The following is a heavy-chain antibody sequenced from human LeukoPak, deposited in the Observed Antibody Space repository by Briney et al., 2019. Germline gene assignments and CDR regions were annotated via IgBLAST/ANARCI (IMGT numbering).Heavy chain of an antibody. CDR3: AKDGYCSGGSCYSENWFDP. D-gene: IGHD2-15*01. Sequence: GGSLRLSCAASGFTFSSYSMNWVRQAPGKGLEWVSYISSSSSTIYYADSVKGRFTISRDNAKNSLYLQMNSLRAEDTAVYYCAKDGYCSGGSCYSENWFDPWGQGTLVTVSS. V-gene: IGHV3-48*01. CDR1: GFTFSSYS. J-gene: IGHJ5*02. CDR2: ISSSSSTI.